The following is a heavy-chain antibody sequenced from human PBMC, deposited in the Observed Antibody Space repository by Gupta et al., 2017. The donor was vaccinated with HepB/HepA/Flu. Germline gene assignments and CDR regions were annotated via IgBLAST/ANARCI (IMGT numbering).Heavy chain of an antibody. V-gene: IGHV4-34*01. Sequence: QVQLQQWGAGLLKPSETLSLTCGVYGGSFNGYYWSWIRQPPGKGLEWIGEINHSGNTNYNPSLKSRVTISVDTSKRQVSLKLSSVTAADTSVYFCARGFGVMNHAPGENWGQGTLVTVSS. CDR2: INHSGNT. J-gene: IGHJ4*02. CDR3: ARGFGVMNHAPGEN. CDR1: GGSFNGYY. D-gene: IGHD3-3*01.